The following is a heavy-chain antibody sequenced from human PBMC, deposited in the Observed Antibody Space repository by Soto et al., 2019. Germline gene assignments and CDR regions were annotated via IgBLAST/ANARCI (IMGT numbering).Heavy chain of an antibody. Sequence: ASVKVSCKVSGYTLTELSMHWVRQAPGKGLEWMGGFDPEDGETIYAQKFQGRVTMTEDTSTDTTYMELSSLRSEDTAVYYCATSVRITMIVVVTPDDAFDIWGQGTMVTVSS. CDR2: FDPEDGET. V-gene: IGHV1-24*01. CDR1: GYTLTELS. J-gene: IGHJ3*02. CDR3: ATSVRITMIVVVTPDDAFDI. D-gene: IGHD3-22*01.